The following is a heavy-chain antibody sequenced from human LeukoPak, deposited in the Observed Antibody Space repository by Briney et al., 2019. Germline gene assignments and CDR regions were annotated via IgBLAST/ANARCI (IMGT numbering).Heavy chain of an antibody. CDR3: ARTRVYFDY. CDR1: GYSISSGYY. V-gene: IGHV4-38-2*02. J-gene: IGHJ4*02. CDR2: IYHSGST. Sequence: SETLSLTCTVSGYSISSGYYWGWIRQPPGKGLEWIGSIYHSGSTYYNPSLKSRVTISVDTSKNQFSLKLSSVTAADTAVYYCARTRVYFDYWGQGTLVTVSS. D-gene: IGHD3-10*01.